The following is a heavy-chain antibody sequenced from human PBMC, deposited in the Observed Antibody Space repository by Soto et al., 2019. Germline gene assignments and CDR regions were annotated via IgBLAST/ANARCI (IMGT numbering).Heavy chain of an antibody. CDR2: IYYSGST. Sequence: SETLSLTCTVSGGSISRKRYYWGWIRQPPGKGLEWIGSIYYSGSTYYNPSLKSRVTISVDTSKNQFSLKLSSVTAADTAVYYCARGWGPAAMGNFRYYYYYGMDVWGQGTTVT. CDR3: ARGWGPAAMGNFRYYYYYGMDV. V-gene: IGHV4-39*01. J-gene: IGHJ6*02. CDR1: GGSISRKRYY. D-gene: IGHD2-2*01.